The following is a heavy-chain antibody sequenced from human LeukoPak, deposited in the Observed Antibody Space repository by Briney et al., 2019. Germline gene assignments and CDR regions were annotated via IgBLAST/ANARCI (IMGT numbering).Heavy chain of an antibody. CDR3: VRDLDSVAFF. CDR1: GFTFSTYT. CDR2: ISSSSSTI. D-gene: IGHD1-1*01. V-gene: IGHV3-48*02. Sequence: GGSLRLSCAASGFTFSTYTMNWVRQAPGKGLEWISYISSSSSTIYYADSVKGRFTISRDNAKNSLYLQMNSLRDEDTAVYYCVRDLDSVAFFWGQGTLVTVSS. J-gene: IGHJ4*02.